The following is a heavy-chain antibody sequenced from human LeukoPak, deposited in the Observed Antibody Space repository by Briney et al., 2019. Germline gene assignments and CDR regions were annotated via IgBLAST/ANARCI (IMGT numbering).Heavy chain of an antibody. CDR1: AATRGSES. CDR3: TMRRVEMATIEYFDY. Sequence: SGKGACSATAATRGSESIRWVGQAPKQRLEWMGGIIPIFGTANYAQKFQGRVTITTDESTSTAYMELSSLRSEDTAVYYCTMRRVEMATIEYFDYWGQGTLVTVSS. J-gene: IGHJ4*02. CDR2: IIPIFGTA. V-gene: IGHV1-69*05. D-gene: IGHD5-24*01.